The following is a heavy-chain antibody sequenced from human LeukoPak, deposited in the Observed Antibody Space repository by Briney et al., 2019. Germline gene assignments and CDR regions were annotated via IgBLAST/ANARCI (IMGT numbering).Heavy chain of an antibody. Sequence: GGSLRLSCVASGFIFSDYSMDWVRQAPGKGLEWVSSISSSSAYIFYSDSVKGRFTISRDNAQISLYLQMNSLRAEDTAVYYCARQAVARPFDLWGQGTMVAVSS. J-gene: IGHJ3*01. CDR3: ARQAVARPFDL. CDR1: GFIFSDYS. V-gene: IGHV3-21*06. CDR2: ISSSSAYI.